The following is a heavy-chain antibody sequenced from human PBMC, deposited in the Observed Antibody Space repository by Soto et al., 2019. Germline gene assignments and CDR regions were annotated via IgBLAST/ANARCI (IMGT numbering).Heavy chain of an antibody. CDR3: ASSGVDCSGGSCYSSTPDYYYGMDV. CDR1: GFTFSSYS. CDR2: ISSSSSYI. J-gene: IGHJ6*02. Sequence: GGSLRLSCAASGFTFSSYSMNWVRQAPGKGLEWVSSISSSSSYIYYADSVKGRFTISRDNAKNSLYLQMNSLRAEDTAVYYCASSGVDCSGGSCYSSTPDYYYGMDVWGQGTTVTVSS. V-gene: IGHV3-21*01. D-gene: IGHD2-15*01.